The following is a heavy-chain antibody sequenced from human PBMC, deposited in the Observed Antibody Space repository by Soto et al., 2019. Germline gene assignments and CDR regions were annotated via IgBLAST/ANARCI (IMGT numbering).Heavy chain of an antibody. CDR3: ARAAVKLGATLFDS. Sequence: ASVKVSCKASGYTFTSYGISWVRQAPGQGLEWMGWISAYNGNTNYAQKLQGRVTMTTDTSTSTAYMELRSLSSMTAADSAVYFCARAAVKLGATLFDSWGQGTLVTVSS. V-gene: IGHV1-18*04. D-gene: IGHD1-26*01. CDR1: GYTFTSYG. CDR2: ISAYNGNT. J-gene: IGHJ4*02.